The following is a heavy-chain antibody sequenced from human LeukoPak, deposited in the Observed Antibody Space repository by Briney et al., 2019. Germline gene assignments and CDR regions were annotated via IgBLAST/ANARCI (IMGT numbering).Heavy chain of an antibody. J-gene: IGHJ4*02. D-gene: IGHD2-21*01. CDR2: IYYSGTT. CDR3: ARKANCISGGCRYFDY. CDR1: GGSISRYY. V-gene: IGHV4-59*01. Sequence: SETLSHTCTVSGGSISRYYWSWIRQPPGKGLEWIGYIYYSGTTDYNPSLKSRLTMSVDTSKNQFSLKLSSVTAADTAVYYCARKANCISGGCRYFDYWGQGTPVTVSS.